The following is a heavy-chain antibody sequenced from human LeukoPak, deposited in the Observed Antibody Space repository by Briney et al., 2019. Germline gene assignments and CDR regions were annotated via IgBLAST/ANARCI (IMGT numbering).Heavy chain of an antibody. J-gene: IGHJ6*04. Sequence: GRSLRLSCTASGFTFGDYAMSWVRQAPGKGLEWVGFIRSKAYGGTTEYAASVKGRFTISRDDSKSIAYLQMNSLKTEDTAVYYCTRDLIENYDILTGYYDYYYGMDVWGKGTTVTVSS. V-gene: IGHV3-49*04. D-gene: IGHD3-9*01. CDR3: TRDLIENYDILTGYYDYYYGMDV. CDR2: IRSKAYGGTT. CDR1: GFTFGDYA.